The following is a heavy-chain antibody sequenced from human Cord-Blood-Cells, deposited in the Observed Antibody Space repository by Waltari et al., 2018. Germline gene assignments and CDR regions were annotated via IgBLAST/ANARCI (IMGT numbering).Heavy chain of an antibody. Sequence: LTCTVSGGSISSSSYYWGWIRPPPGKGLEWIGSIYYSGSTYYNPSLKSRVTISVDTSKNQSSLKLSSVTAADTAVYYCARGACSSTSCYPSDAFDIWGQGTMVTVSS. CDR2: IYYSGST. CDR3: ARGACSSTSCYPSDAFDI. CDR1: GGSISSSSYY. J-gene: IGHJ3*02. V-gene: IGHV4-39*01. D-gene: IGHD2-2*01.